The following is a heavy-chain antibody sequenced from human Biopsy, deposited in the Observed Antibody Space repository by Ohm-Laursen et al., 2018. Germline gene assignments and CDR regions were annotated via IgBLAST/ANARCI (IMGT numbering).Heavy chain of an antibody. Sequence: SETLSLTCAVSGESMGTYYWSWIRQPPGKVMEWIASIYYSGTTHKNPSLKSRATISVDTSQGLLSLDLSSVTAADTAVYYCARVRGGFLEWFDYWGQGTLVTVPS. J-gene: IGHJ5*01. D-gene: IGHD3-3*01. CDR2: IYYSGTT. CDR3: ARVRGGFLEWFDY. V-gene: IGHV4-59*01. CDR1: GESMGTYY.